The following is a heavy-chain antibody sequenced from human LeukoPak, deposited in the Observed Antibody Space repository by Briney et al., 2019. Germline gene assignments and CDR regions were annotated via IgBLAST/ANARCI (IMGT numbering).Heavy chain of an antibody. CDR3: ARDGGCSSTSCLPFDY. J-gene: IGHJ4*02. CDR1: GFTFSSYA. D-gene: IGHD2-2*01. Sequence: GGSLRLSCAAPGFTFSSYAMHWVRQAPGKGLEYVSAISSNGGSTYYANSVKGRFTTSRDNSKNTLYLQMGSLRAEDMAVYYCARDGGCSSTSCLPFDYWGQGTLVTVSS. CDR2: ISSNGGST. V-gene: IGHV3-64*01.